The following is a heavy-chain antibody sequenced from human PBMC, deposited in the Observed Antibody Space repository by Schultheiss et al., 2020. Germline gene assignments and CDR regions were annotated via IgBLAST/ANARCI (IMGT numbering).Heavy chain of an antibody. D-gene: IGHD2-15*01. V-gene: IGHV4-61*08. J-gene: IGHJ4*02. Sequence: SETLALTCTVSGGSISSGGYYWSWIRQHPGKGLEWIGYIYYSGSTNYNPSLKSRVTISVDTSKNQFSLKLSSVTAADTAVYYCARLVLGYCSGGSCPRGGYFDYWGQGTLVTVSS. CDR2: IYYSGST. CDR1: GGSISSGGYY. CDR3: ARLVLGYCSGGSCPRGGYFDY.